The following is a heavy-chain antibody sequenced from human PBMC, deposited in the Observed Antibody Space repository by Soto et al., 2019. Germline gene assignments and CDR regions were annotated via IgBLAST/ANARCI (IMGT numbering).Heavy chain of an antibody. CDR2: MQPSTGRT. CDR3: ARGVSAGVDY. Sequence: QVQLVQSGAEVREPGASVKVCCKASGYSFTSLDINWVRQTAGQGLEWMGWMQPSTGRTGYAQKFQGRVTMTRDTSINTAYMELTTLTSDDTAFYYCARGVSAGVDYWGQGTLVTVSS. CDR1: GYSFTSLD. V-gene: IGHV1-8*01. D-gene: IGHD1-26*01. J-gene: IGHJ4*02.